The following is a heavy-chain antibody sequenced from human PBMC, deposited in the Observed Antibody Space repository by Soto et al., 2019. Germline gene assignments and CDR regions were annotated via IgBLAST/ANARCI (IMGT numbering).Heavy chain of an antibody. D-gene: IGHD6-19*01. Sequence: PGGSLRLSCAASGFTFSSYAMSWVRQAPGKGLEWVSAISGSGGSTYYADSVKGRFTISRDNSKNTLYLQMNSLRAEDTAVYYCAKDWHIEVAGLLTYWGQGTLVTVSS. J-gene: IGHJ4*02. CDR3: AKDWHIEVAGLLTY. CDR2: ISGSGGST. V-gene: IGHV3-23*01. CDR1: GFTFSSYA.